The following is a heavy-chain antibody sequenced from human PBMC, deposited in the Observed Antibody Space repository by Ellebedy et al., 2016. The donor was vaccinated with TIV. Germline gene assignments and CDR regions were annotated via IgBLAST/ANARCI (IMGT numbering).Heavy chain of an antibody. V-gene: IGHV5-51*01. CDR1: GYTFTTYA. CDR3: ASRGYTYGYYLDY. Sequence: GESLKISCKASGYTFTTYAIAWVRQMPGKGLEWMGIIYPADSDTIYSPSFQGQVTISVDKSINTAYLQWNGLKASDTAMYYCASRGYTYGYYLDYWGQGTLVTVSS. CDR2: IYPADSDT. J-gene: IGHJ4*02. D-gene: IGHD5-18*01.